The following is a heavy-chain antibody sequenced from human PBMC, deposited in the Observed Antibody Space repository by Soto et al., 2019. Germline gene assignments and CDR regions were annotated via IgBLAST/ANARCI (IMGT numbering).Heavy chain of an antibody. CDR2: INHSGTT. CDR1: GESFGGYY. J-gene: IGHJ4*02. D-gene: IGHD2-2*01. V-gene: IGHV4-34*01. CDR3: ARGPIVVVPAALDY. Sequence: PSETLSLTCAVYGESFGGYYWNWIRQPPGKGLEWIGEINHSGTTNYNPSLKSRFTISRDNAKNSLYLQMNSLRAEDTAVYYCARGPIVVVPAALDYWGQGTLVTVSS.